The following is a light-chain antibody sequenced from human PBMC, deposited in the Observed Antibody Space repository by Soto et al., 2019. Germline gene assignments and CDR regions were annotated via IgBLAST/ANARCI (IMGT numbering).Light chain of an antibody. J-gene: IGLJ1*01. CDR2: DVS. Sequence: QSALTQPASVSGSPGQSMTISCTGTISDIGLYKFVSWYQHHPGKAPKLIIFDVSSRASGISNRFSGSKSGNTASLTISGLQADDDADYYSTSYTTGNLVVVFGKGTKLTVL. CDR1: ISDIGLYKF. CDR3: TSYTTGNLVVV. V-gene: IGLV2-14*03.